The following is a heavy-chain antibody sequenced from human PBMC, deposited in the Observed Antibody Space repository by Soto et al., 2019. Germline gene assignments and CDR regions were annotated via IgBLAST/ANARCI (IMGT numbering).Heavy chain of an antibody. CDR3: ARHAPRSYDILTGYPHAFDI. CDR2: IYYSGST. D-gene: IGHD3-9*01. CDR1: GGSISSSSYY. V-gene: IGHV4-39*01. Sequence: PSETLSLTCTVSGGSISSSSYYWGWIRQPPGKGLEWIGSIYYSGSTYYNPSLKSRVTISVDTSKNQFPLKLSSVTAADTAVYYCARHAPRSYDILTGYPHAFDIWGQGTMVTVSS. J-gene: IGHJ3*02.